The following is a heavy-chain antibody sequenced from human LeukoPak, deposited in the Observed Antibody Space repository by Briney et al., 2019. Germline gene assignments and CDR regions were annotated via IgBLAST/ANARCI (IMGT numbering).Heavy chain of an antibody. CDR2: ISYDGSNK. J-gene: IGHJ4*02. Sequence: GGSLRLSCAASGFTFSSYGMHWVRQAPGKGLEWVAVISYDGSNKYYADSVRGRFTISRDNSKNTLYLQMNSLRAEDTAVYYCARNYYDSSGYYYHDYWGQGTLVTVSS. CDR1: GFTFSSYG. V-gene: IGHV3-30*03. D-gene: IGHD3-22*01. CDR3: ARNYYDSSGYYYHDY.